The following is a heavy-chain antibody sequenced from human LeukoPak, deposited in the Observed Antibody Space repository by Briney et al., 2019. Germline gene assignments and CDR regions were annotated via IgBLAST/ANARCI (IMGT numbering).Heavy chain of an antibody. Sequence: GGSLRLSCAASGFTFSEYAMSWVRQAPGRGLEWVSSISSSSSYIYYADSVKGRFTISRDNAKNSLYLQMNSLRAEDTAVYYCARDSSSWSFFDYWGQGTLVTVSS. CDR2: ISSSSSYI. V-gene: IGHV3-21*01. D-gene: IGHD6-13*01. CDR3: ARDSSSWSFFDY. J-gene: IGHJ4*02. CDR1: GFTFSEYA.